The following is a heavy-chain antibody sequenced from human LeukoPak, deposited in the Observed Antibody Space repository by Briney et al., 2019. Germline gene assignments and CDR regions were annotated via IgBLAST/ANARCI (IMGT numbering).Heavy chain of an antibody. V-gene: IGHV3-21*01. Sequence: GGSLRLSCAASGFTVSSNYMSWVRQAPGKGLEWVSSISSTGSYIYYADSVKGRFTISRDNAKNSLYLQMNSLRAEDTAVYYCARGDYNWNDYYYYLMDVWGQGTTVTVSS. D-gene: IGHD1-1*01. CDR2: ISSTGSYI. J-gene: IGHJ6*02. CDR3: ARGDYNWNDYYYYLMDV. CDR1: GFTVSSNY.